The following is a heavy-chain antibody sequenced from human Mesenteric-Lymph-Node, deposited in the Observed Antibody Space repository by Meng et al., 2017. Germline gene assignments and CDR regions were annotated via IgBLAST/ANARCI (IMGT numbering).Heavy chain of an antibody. J-gene: IGHJ4*02. Sequence: EAGQVLGQPWGTLSLTGAVSGGPLSSSNGWSWVRQPPGKGLEWIGEIYHSGSTNYNPSLKSRVTISVDKSKNQFSLKLSSVTAADTAVYYCARVGETAFDCWGQGTLVTVSS. CDR1: GGPLSSSNG. CDR2: IYHSGST. CDR3: ARVGETAFDC. D-gene: IGHD2-21*01. V-gene: IGHV4-4*02.